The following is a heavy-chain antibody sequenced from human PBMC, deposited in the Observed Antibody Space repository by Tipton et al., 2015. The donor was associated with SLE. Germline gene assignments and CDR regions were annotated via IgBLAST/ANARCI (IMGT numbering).Heavy chain of an antibody. CDR1: GGSFSGYY. V-gene: IGHV4-34*01. D-gene: IGHD3-3*01. CDR3: ARDRGFLGV. Sequence: TLSLTCAVYGGSFSGYYWSWIRQPPGKGLEWIGEINHSGSTNYNPSLKSRVTISVDTSKNQISLKLSSVTAADTAVYYCARDRGFLGVWGQGTTVTVSS. J-gene: IGHJ6*02. CDR2: INHSGST.